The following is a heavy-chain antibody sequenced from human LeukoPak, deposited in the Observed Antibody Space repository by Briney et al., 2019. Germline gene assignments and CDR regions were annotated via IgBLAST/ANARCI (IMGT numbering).Heavy chain of an antibody. V-gene: IGHV4-31*03. J-gene: IGHJ3*02. CDR1: GGSISSGGYY. CDR3: AMLLVSAFDI. Sequence: SETLSLTCTVSGGSISSGGYYWSWIRQHPGKGLEWIGYIYYSGSTYYNPSLKSRVTISVDTSKNQFSLKLSSVTAADTAVYYCAMLLVSAFDIWGRGTMVTVSS. D-gene: IGHD2-8*02. CDR2: IYYSGST.